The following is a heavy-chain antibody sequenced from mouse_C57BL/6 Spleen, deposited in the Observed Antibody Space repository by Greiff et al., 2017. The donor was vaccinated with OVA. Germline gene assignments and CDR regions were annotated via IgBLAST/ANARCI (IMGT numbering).Heavy chain of an antibody. V-gene: IGHV14-4*01. CDR3: TTNYYGSSEAY. CDR2: IDPENGDT. Sequence: EVQLQQSGSELVRPGASVKLSCTASGFNIKDDYMHWVKQRPEPGLEWIGWIDPENGDTEYASKFQGKATITADTSSNTAYLQLSSLTSEDTAVYYCTTNYYGSSEAYWGQGTLVTVSA. D-gene: IGHD1-1*01. J-gene: IGHJ3*01. CDR1: GFNIKDDY.